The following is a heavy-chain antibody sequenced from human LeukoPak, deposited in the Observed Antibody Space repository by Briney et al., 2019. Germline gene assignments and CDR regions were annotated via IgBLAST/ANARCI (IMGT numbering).Heavy chain of an antibody. J-gene: IGHJ5*02. V-gene: IGHV3-30-3*01. CDR2: ISYDGSNK. CDR1: GFTFSSYA. CDR3: ARDGFLPGP. D-gene: IGHD3-3*01. Sequence: PGGSLRLSCAASGFTFSSYAMHWVRQAPGKGLEWVAVISYDGSNKYYADSVKGRFTISRDNSKNTLYLQMNSLRDEDTAVYYCARDGFLPGPWGQGTLVTVSS.